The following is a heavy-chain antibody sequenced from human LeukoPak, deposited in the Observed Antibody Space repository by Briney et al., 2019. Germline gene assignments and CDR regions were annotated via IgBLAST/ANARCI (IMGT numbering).Heavy chain of an antibody. CDR3: VRDSQDYSNYYYYYYGMDV. CDR1: RFTFNTYS. J-gene: IGHJ6*02. Sequence: GGSLRLSCAGSRFTFNTYSMNWVRQAPGKGLEWVSYISSSHSTIYYADSVKGRFTVSRDNSKNSLFLQMNTLRDEDTAVYYCVRDSQDYSNYYYYYYGMDVWGQGTTVTVSS. V-gene: IGHV3-48*02. CDR2: ISSSHSTI. D-gene: IGHD4-11*01.